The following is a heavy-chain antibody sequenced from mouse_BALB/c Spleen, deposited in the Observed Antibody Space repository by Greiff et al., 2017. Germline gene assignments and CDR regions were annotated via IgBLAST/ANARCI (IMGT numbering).Heavy chain of an antibody. V-gene: IGHV1-80*01. Sequence: QVQLQQSGAELVRPGSSVKISCKASGYAFSSYWMNWVKQRPGQGLEWIGQIYPGDGDTNYNGKFKGKATLTADKSSSTAYMQLSSLTSEDSAVYFCARERDYGSSHDYWGQGTTLTVSS. D-gene: IGHD1-1*01. CDR3: ARERDYGSSHDY. J-gene: IGHJ2*01. CDR2: IYPGDGDT. CDR1: GYAFSSYW.